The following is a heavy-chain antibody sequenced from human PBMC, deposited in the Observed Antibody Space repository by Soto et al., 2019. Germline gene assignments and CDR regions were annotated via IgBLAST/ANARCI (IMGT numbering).Heavy chain of an antibody. Sequence: GGSLRLSCAASGFTFSSYGMHWVRQAPGKGLEWVAVISYDGSNKYYADSVKGRFTISRDNSKNTLYLQMNSLRAEDTAVYYCARKKVWFGELDYADYFDYWGQGTLVTVSS. CDR1: GFTFSSYG. V-gene: IGHV3-30*03. CDR3: ARKKVWFGELDYADYFDY. J-gene: IGHJ4*02. CDR2: ISYDGSNK. D-gene: IGHD3-10*01.